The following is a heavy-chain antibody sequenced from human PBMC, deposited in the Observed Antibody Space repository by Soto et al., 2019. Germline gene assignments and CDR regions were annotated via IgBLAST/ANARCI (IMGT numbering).Heavy chain of an antibody. V-gene: IGHV4-34*01. CDR1: GGSFSTYY. J-gene: IGHJ3*02. CDR2: INHSGNN. Sequence: VTLCLTCVVSGGSFSTYYYNWIRQSPGKGLEWIGEINHSGNNNYSPSLKSRVTMSLDTSKNQFSLKLTSVTAADTAVYYCARGGSNDWQVAFDIWGQGTMVTVSS. D-gene: IGHD3-9*01. CDR3: ARGGSNDWQVAFDI.